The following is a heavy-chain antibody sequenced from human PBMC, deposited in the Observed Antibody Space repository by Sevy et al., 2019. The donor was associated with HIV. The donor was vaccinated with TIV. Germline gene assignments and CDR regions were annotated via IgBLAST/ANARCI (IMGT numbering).Heavy chain of an antibody. CDR3: AKITGWRFDY. CDR2: ISNSGGTT. CDR1: GFTFSDYY. D-gene: IGHD6-19*01. J-gene: IGHJ4*02. V-gene: IGHV3-11*04. Sequence: GGSLRLSCAASGFTFSDYYMSWIRQAPGKGLEWVSYISNSGGTTYYADSVKGRFTISMGNAKNSLYLQMNSLRAEDTAVYYCAKITGWRFDYWGQGTLVTVSS.